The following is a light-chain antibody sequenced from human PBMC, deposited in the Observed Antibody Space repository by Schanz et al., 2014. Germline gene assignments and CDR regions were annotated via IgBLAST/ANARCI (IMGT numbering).Light chain of an antibody. CDR3: QQRSNWLFT. CDR2: DAS. J-gene: IGKJ3*01. Sequence: EIVLTQSPGTLSLSPGERATLSCRASQSVISSYLAWYQQKPGRAPRLLIYDASNRATGIPARFSGSGSGTDFTLTISSLEPEDFAVYYCQQRSNWLFTFGPGTKVDIK. CDR1: QSVISSY. V-gene: IGKV3-11*01.